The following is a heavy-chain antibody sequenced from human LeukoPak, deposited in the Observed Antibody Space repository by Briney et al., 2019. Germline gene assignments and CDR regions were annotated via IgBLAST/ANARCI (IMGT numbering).Heavy chain of an antibody. CDR3: ARGGGGAYYYDSSGYYGY. Sequence: ASVKVSCKASGYTFTSYAMHWVRQAPGQRLEWMGWINAGNGNTKYSQKFQGRVTITRDTSASTAYMELSSLRSEDTAVYYCARGGGGAYYYDSSGYYGYWGQGTLVTVSS. D-gene: IGHD3-22*01. V-gene: IGHV1-3*01. J-gene: IGHJ4*02. CDR1: GYTFTSYA. CDR2: INAGNGNT.